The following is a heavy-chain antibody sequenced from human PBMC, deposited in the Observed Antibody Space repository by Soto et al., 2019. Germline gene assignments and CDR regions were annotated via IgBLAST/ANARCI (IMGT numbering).Heavy chain of an antibody. CDR2: IWYDGSNK. CDR1: GFTFSSYG. J-gene: IGHJ4*02. V-gene: IGHV3-33*01. CDR3: ARDEYYYDSSGYYSYY. D-gene: IGHD3-22*01. Sequence: QVQLVESGGGVVQPGRSLRLSCAASGFTFSSYGMHWVRQAPGKGLEWVAVIWYDGSNKYYADSVKGRFTISRDNSKNTLYLQMNSRRADDTAVYYCARDEYYYDSSGYYSYYWGQGTLVTVSS.